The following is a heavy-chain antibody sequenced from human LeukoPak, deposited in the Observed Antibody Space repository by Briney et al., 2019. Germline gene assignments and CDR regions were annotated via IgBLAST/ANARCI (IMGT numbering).Heavy chain of an antibody. CDR2: IIPIFGTA. Sequence: GASVKVSCKASGGTFSSYAISWVRQAPGQGLEWMGGIIPIFGTANYAQKFQGRVTITADESTSTAYMELSSLRAEDMALYYCAKDIGTHLGATGFDYWGQGTLVTVSS. CDR3: AKDIGTHLGATGFDY. V-gene: IGHV1-69*13. J-gene: IGHJ4*02. CDR1: GGTFSSYA. D-gene: IGHD1-26*01.